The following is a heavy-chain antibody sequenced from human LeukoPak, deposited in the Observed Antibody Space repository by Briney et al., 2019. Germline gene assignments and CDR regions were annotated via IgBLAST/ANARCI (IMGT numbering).Heavy chain of an antibody. CDR3: ARGFGDWGLSWFDP. V-gene: IGHV4-59*01. Sequence: SETLSLTCAVYGGSFSGYYWSWIRQPPGKGLEWIGYIYYSGSAKYNPSLKSRVTISVDTSKNQFSLKLTSVTAADTAVYYCARGFGDWGLSWFDPWGQGTLVTASS. CDR2: IYYSGSA. D-gene: IGHD3-10*01. CDR1: GGSFSGYY. J-gene: IGHJ5*02.